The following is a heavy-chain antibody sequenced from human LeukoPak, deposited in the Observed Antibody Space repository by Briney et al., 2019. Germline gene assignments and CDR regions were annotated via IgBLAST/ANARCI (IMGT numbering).Heavy chain of an antibody. D-gene: IGHD6-19*01. J-gene: IGHJ4*02. CDR1: GLTFDVYA. CDR3: AKSLRNGSGWASDY. V-gene: IGHV3-9*01. Sequence: GGSLRLSCAASGLTFDVYAVHWVRQAPGKGLEWVSGFTWSNGEIAYADSVKGRFTISRDNAKNSLYLQMNSLRTEDTAVYYCAKSLRNGSGWASDYWGQGTLVTVSS. CDR2: FTWSNGEI.